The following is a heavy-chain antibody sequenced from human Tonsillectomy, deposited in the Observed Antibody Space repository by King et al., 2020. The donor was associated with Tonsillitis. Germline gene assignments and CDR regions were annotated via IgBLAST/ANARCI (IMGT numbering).Heavy chain of an antibody. CDR3: TRRYSSSWYGDLGNWFDP. CDR2: IYYSGST. CDR1: GGSISSSSYY. Sequence: QLQESGPGLVKPSETLSLTCTVSGGSISSSSYYWGWIRQPPGKGLEWIGSIYYSGSTYYNPSLKSRVTISVDTSKNQFSLKLSSVTAADTPVYYCTRRYSSSWYGDLGNWFDPWGQGTLVTVSS. V-gene: IGHV4-39*01. J-gene: IGHJ5*02. D-gene: IGHD6-13*01.